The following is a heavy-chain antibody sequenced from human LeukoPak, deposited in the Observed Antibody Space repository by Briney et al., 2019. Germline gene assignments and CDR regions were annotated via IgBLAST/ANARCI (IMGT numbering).Heavy chain of an antibody. CDR3: ATRGGYCSGGSCYHFDY. Sequence: SETLSLTCAVYGGSFSGYYWSWIRQPQWKGLEWIGEINHSGSTNYNPSLKSRVTISVDTSKNQFSLKLSSVTAADTAVYYCATRGGYCSGGSCYHFDYWGQGTLVTVSS. CDR1: GGSFSGYY. CDR2: INHSGST. J-gene: IGHJ4*02. V-gene: IGHV4-34*01. D-gene: IGHD2-15*01.